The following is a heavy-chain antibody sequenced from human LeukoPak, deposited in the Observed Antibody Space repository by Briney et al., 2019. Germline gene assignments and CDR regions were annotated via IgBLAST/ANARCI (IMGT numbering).Heavy chain of an antibody. J-gene: IGHJ6*02. CDR3: AGNYDSMGSHYYYGMDV. CDR2: IYTSGST. CDR1: GGSISSYY. Sequence: SETLSLTCTVSGGSISSYYWSWIRQPAGKGLEWIGRIYTSGSTNYNPSLKSRVTMSVDTSKNQFSLKLSSVTAADTAVYYCAGNYDSMGSHYYYGMDVWGQGTTVTVSS. V-gene: IGHV4-4*07. D-gene: IGHD3-3*01.